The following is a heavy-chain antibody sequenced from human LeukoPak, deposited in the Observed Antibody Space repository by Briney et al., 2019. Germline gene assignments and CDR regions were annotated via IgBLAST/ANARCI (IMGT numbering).Heavy chain of an antibody. CDR2: IYPADSDI. CDR3: ARQEYCSGGSCYTWFDP. Sequence: GESLKISCQGSGDMFSNYWIAWVRPLPGKGLEWMGIIYPADSDIRYSPSFQGQVTISADKSISTAYLQWSSLKASDTAMYYCARQEYCSGGSCYTWFDPWGQGTLVTVSS. D-gene: IGHD2-15*01. V-gene: IGHV5-51*01. J-gene: IGHJ5*02. CDR1: GDMFSNYW.